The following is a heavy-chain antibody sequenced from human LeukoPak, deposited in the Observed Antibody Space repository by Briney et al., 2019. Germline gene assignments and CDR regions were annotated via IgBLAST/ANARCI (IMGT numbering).Heavy chain of an antibody. D-gene: IGHD1-14*01. J-gene: IGHJ4*02. CDR1: GFTFNKYA. CDR3: ARGKTATTSLNY. V-gene: IGHV3-30-3*01. CDR2: ISYDGNST. Sequence: GGSLRLSCAASGFTFNKYAIHWVRQAPGKGLEWVSVISYDGNSTYYADSVRGRFTISRDNSKNSLYLQVNSLRPEDTAVHYCARGKTATTSLNYWGQGTLVTVSS.